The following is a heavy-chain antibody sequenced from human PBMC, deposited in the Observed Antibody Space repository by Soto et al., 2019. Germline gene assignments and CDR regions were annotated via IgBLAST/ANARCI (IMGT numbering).Heavy chain of an antibody. CDR2: ISSTTNYI. CDR3: ARESEDLTAIFDY. Sequence: PWWSPRLASASSGFTFTMSVMDGVRKAPGKGLEWVPSISSTTNYIYYGDSMKGRFTIPRDNAKNSLYLEMNSLRAEDTAVYYCARESEDLTAIFDYWGQGPRVTASS. V-gene: IGHV3-21*06. J-gene: IGHJ4*02. CDR1: GFTFTMSV.